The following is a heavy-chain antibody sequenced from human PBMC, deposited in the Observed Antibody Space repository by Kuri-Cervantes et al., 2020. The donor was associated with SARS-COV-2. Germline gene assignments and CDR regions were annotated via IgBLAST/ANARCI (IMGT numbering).Heavy chain of an antibody. J-gene: IGHJ4*02. Sequence: GGSLRLSCAASDFKFSTYTMNWVRQAPGRGLEWVSGISDSGINTYYPDSVRGRSTISRDNSKNMLYLQMHSLRVEDTAVYYCAKARPSGGYWGQGTLVTVSS. CDR1: DFKFSTYT. CDR2: ISDSGINT. D-gene: IGHD4-23*01. V-gene: IGHV3-23*01. CDR3: AKARPSGGY.